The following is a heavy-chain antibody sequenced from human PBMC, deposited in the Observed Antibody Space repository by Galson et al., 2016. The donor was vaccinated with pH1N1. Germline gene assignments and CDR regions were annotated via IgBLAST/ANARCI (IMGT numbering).Heavy chain of an antibody. D-gene: IGHD3-10*01. V-gene: IGHV4-31*03. CDR1: GGSISSGGYY. CDR2: IYYSGST. CDR3: ARSGNPTYYYGSGSHLDY. Sequence: TLSLTCTVSGGSISSGGYYWSWIRQHPGKGLEWIGYIYYSGSTYYNPSLKSRVTISVDTSKNQFSLKLSSVTAADTAVYYCARSGNPTYYYGSGSHLDYWGQGTLVTVSS. J-gene: IGHJ4*02.